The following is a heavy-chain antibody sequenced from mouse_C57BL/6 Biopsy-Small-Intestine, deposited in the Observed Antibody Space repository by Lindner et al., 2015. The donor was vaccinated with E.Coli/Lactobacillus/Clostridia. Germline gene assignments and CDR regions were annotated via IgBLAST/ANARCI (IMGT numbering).Heavy chain of an antibody. D-gene: IGHD4-1*01. J-gene: IGHJ2*01. V-gene: IGHV1S135*01. CDR3: ARLGRDYFDY. CDR2: IDPFNGAG. CDR1: GYSFTYYN. Sequence: VQLQESGPELVKPGASVKMSCKASGYSFTYYNMHWVKQRHGKSLEWIGYIDPFNGAGSYNQKFKDKATLTVDKSSSTAYMQLNSLTSEDSAVYYCARLGRDYFDYWGQGTTLTVSS.